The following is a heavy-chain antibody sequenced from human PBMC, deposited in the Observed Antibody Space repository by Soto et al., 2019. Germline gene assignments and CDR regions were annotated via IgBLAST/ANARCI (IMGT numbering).Heavy chain of an antibody. Sequence: QVQLVQSGAEVKKPGSSVKVSCKASGGTFSSYAISWVRQAPGQGLEWMGGIIPIFGTANYAQKFQGRVTITADKSTSTAYMELSSLRSEDTAVYYCARVREDIGATMAAGFDPWGQGTLVTVSS. J-gene: IGHJ5*02. CDR1: GGTFSSYA. CDR3: ARVREDIGATMAAGFDP. V-gene: IGHV1-69*06. CDR2: IIPIFGTA. D-gene: IGHD5-12*01.